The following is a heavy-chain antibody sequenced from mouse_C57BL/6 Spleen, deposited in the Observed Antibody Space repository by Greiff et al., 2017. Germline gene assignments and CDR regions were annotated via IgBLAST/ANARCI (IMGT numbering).Heavy chain of an antibody. CDR2: IDPETGGT. D-gene: IGHD2-2*01. CDR3: TRKVGYTGEYGYFAV. Sequence: QVQLQQSGPELVRPGASVTLSCKASGYTFTDYDMNWVKQTPGHGLEWIGAIDPETGGTAYNQKFKGKAILTADKSSSSAYMELRSLTSEDSAVYYCTRKVGYTGEYGYFAVWGTGTPVTVS. V-gene: IGHV1-15*01. J-gene: IGHJ1*03. CDR1: GYTFTDYD.